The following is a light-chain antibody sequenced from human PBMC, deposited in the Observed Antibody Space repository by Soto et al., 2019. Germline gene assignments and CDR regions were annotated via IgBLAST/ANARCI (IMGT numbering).Light chain of an antibody. CDR1: QSVNSD. CDR3: QHIHTIPIT. V-gene: IGKV1-39*01. J-gene: IGKJ5*01. Sequence: DIQMTQSPSSLSASVGDRVTITGRASQSVNSDLNWYQQKAGKAPKLLIYAASSLQSGVPSRFSGSGSGTHFTLTISSLQAEDFATYYCQHIHTIPITFGQGTRLEIK. CDR2: AAS.